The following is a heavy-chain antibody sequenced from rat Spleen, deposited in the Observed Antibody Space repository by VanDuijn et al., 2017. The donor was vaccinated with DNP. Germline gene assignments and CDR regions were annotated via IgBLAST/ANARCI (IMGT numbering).Heavy chain of an antibody. CDR3: ASQSRLTRAMDV. J-gene: IGHJ4*01. CDR1: GFTFSDYY. Sequence: EVQLMESGGGLVQPGRSLKLSCAASGFTFSDYYMAWVRQAPTKGLEWVAYISYDGGTTYHGDSVKGRFTISRDIANSILYLQMDSLTSEDTATYYCASQSRLTRAMDVWGQGTSVTVSS. CDR2: ISYDGGTT. D-gene: IGHD1-11*01. V-gene: IGHV5-20*01.